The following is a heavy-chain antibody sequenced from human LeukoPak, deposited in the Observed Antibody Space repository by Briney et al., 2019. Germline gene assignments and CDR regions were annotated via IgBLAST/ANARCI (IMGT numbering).Heavy chain of an antibody. J-gene: IGHJ3*02. CDR2: ISYDGSNK. CDR3: AEQGAMAAHDAFDI. D-gene: IGHD6-6*01. CDR1: GFTFSSYA. Sequence: PGGSLRLSCAASGFTFSSYAMHWVRQAPGKGLEWVAVISYDGSNKYYADSVKGRFTISRDNSKNTLYPQMNSLRAEDTAVYYCAEQGAMAAHDAFDIWGQGTMVTVSS. V-gene: IGHV3-30-3*01.